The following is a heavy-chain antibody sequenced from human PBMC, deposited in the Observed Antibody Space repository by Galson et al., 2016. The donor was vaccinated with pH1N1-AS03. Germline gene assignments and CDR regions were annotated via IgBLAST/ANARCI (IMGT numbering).Heavy chain of an antibody. Sequence: SLRLSCAASEFTFSDYGMHWVRQAPGKGLEWVAVIWYDGSNTYYADSVKGRFTISSDNSKNTLYLQMNSLRAEDTAVYYCARNKAGYCTSTTCYGLDVWGQGPTVTVSS. CDR1: EFTFSDYG. CDR3: ARNKAGYCTSTTCYGLDV. D-gene: IGHD2-2*01. J-gene: IGHJ6*02. CDR2: IWYDGSNT. V-gene: IGHV3-33*01.